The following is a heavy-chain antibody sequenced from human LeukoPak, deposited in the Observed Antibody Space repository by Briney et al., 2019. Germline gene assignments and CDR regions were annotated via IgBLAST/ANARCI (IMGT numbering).Heavy chain of an antibody. D-gene: IGHD6-13*01. J-gene: IGHJ4*02. CDR2: INPNSGGT. CDR1: GYTFTGYY. V-gene: IGHV1-2*02. CDR3: ARVLRAAAGTRLAYPA. Sequence: ASVKVSCKASGYTFTGYYMHWVRQAPGQGLEWMGWINPNSGGTNYAQKFQGRVTMTRDTSISTAYMELGRLRSDDTAVYYCARVLRAAAGTRLAYPAWGQGTLVTVSS.